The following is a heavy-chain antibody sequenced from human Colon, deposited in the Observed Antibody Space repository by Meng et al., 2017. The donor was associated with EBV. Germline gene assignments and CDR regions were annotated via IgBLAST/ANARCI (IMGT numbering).Heavy chain of an antibody. D-gene: IGHD2-21*02. J-gene: IGHJ4*02. CDR2: IYLSGST. V-gene: IGHV4-4*02. CDR3: ARVGAYCGGDCYHPR. CDR1: VGSLSMRNW. Sequence: QGHLPGLGPGLLKPSGTLSLTCAVPVGSLSMRNWWRWVSRPPGKGLEWIGEIYLSGSTNYNPPLKSRVTISVDESKNQFSLRLSSVTAADTAVYYCARVGAYCGGDCYHPRWGQGTLVTVSS.